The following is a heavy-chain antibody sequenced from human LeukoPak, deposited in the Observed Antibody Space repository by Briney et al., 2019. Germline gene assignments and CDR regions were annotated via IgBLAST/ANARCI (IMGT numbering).Heavy chain of an antibody. V-gene: IGHV4-4*09. Sequence: SETLSLTCTVSGGSISTYYWSCIRQSPVKGLEWIGYIFPSGSAFYNPSLESRVTISLDTSENQFSLTLSSVTAADTAVYYCARRNLYFYYMDVWGKGTTVTVSS. CDR3: ARRNLYFYYMDV. J-gene: IGHJ6*03. CDR2: IFPSGSA. CDR1: GGSISTYY.